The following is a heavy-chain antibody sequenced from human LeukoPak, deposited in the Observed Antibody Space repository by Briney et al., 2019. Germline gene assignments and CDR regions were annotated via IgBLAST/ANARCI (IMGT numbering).Heavy chain of an antibody. CDR2: ISSSSSYI. D-gene: IGHD6-13*01. CDR3: ARDRKYSSSWYGGWFDP. Sequence: GGSLRLSCAASGFTFSSYSMNWVRQAPGKGLEWVSSISSSSSYIYYADSVKGRFTISRDNAKNSLYLQMNSLRAEDTAVYYCARDRKYSSSWYGGWFDPWGQGTLVTVSS. CDR1: GFTFSSYS. J-gene: IGHJ5*02. V-gene: IGHV3-21*01.